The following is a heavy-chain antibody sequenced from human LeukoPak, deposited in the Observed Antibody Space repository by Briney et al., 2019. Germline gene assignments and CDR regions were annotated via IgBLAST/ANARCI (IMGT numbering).Heavy chain of an antibody. CDR2: IYYSGST. CDR3: AAAYYDLWSGYPHPN. V-gene: IGHV4-59*08. D-gene: IGHD3-3*01. CDR1: GASISSYY. Sequence: SETLSLTCTVSGASISSYYWSWIRQPPGKGLEWIGFIYYSGSTNYNPSLKSRVAISIDTSKNQFSLNLNSVTAADTAVYYCAAAYYDLWSGYPHPNWGQGTLVTVSS. J-gene: IGHJ4*02.